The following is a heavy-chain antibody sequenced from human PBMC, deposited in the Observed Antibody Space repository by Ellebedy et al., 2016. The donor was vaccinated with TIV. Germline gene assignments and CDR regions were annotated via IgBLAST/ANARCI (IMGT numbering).Heavy chain of an antibody. CDR3: ARAPPYDGGIENYFDY. D-gene: IGHD4-23*01. J-gene: IGHJ4*02. CDR2: IWYDGSNK. Sequence: GESLKISCAASGFTFSSYGMHWVRQAPGKGLEWVAVIWYDGSNKYYADSVKGRFTISRDNSKNTLYLQMNSRRAEDTAVYYCARAPPYDGGIENYFDYWGQGTLVTVSS. CDR1: GFTFSSYG. V-gene: IGHV3-33*01.